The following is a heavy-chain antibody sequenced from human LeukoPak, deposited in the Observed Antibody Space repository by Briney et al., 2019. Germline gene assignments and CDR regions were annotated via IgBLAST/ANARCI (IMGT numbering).Heavy chain of an antibody. J-gene: IGHJ4*02. CDR3: ARWPGPGIAAAWDY. D-gene: IGHD6-13*01. Sequence: SETLSLTCTVSGGSISSGGYYWSWVRQHPGKGLEWIGYIYYSGSTYYNPSLKSRVTISVDTSKNQFSLKLSSVTAADTAVYYCARWPGPGIAAAWDYWGQGTLVTVSS. CDR1: GGSISSGGYY. V-gene: IGHV4-31*03. CDR2: IYYSGST.